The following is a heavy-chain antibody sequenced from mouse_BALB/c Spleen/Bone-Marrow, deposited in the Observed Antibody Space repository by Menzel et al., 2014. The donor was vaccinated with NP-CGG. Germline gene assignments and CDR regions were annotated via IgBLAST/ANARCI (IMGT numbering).Heavy chain of an antibody. J-gene: IGHJ1*01. D-gene: IGHD2-14*01. CDR3: ASYRYAWYFDV. CDR1: GYSFTGYY. Sequence: LVKTGASVKISCKASGYSFTGYYVHWVKQSHGKSLEWIGYISCYNGATYYNQKFKGKATFTVDTSSSTAYMQFNSLTSEDTAVYYCASYRYAWYFDVWGAGTTVTVSS. V-gene: IGHV1S34*01. CDR2: ISCYNGAT.